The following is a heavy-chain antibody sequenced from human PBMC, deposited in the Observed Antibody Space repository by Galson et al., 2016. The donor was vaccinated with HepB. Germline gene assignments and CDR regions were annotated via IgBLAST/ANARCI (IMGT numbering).Heavy chain of an antibody. V-gene: IGHV1-18*01. Sequence: SVKVSCKASGFNFNTHGFNWVRQAPGQGLEWMGWISAYSGKTNSAQRFQGRVTMTTDPSASTAYMDVRSLTSDDTAVYFCASAIEWELPFDWGQGTLVTVSS. CDR3: ASAIEWELPFD. D-gene: IGHD1-26*01. J-gene: IGHJ4*02. CDR2: ISAYSGKT. CDR1: GFNFNTHG.